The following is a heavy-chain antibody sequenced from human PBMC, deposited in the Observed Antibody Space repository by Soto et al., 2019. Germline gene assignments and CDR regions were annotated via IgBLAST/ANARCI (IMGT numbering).Heavy chain of an antibody. V-gene: IGHV3-23*01. D-gene: IGHD3-22*01. CDR1: VFTFISYA. CDR2: ISGSGGST. J-gene: IGHJ6*02. Sequence: GWSLRLSCASSVFTFISYAMSWVRQAPGKGLEWVSAISGSGGSTYYADSVKGRFTISRDNSKNTLYLQMNSLRAEDTAVYYCAKDRPNYYDSSGYYYDYYYGMDVWGQGTTVTVSS. CDR3: AKDRPNYYDSSGYYYDYYYGMDV.